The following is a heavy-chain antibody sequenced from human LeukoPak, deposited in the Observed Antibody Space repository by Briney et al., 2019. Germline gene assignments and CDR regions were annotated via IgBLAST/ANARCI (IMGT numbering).Heavy chain of an antibody. CDR2: SYTSGST. Sequence: SETLSLTCTVSGGSIGSYYWSWVRQPAGKGLEGIGRSYTSGSTNYNPSLESRVTMSVDTCKDEGSLNLGSAAGADTAVYYCARDATVTTVLWGLYYYMDVWGKGTTVTVSS. J-gene: IGHJ6*03. D-gene: IGHD4-17*01. CDR3: ARDATVTTVLWGLYYYMDV. V-gene: IGHV4-4*07. CDR1: GGSIGSYY.